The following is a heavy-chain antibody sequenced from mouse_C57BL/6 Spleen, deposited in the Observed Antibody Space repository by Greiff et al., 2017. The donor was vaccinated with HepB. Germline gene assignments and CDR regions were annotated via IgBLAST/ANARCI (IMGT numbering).Heavy chain of an antibody. CDR2: INPNNGGT. V-gene: IGHV1-18*01. D-gene: IGHD2-3*01. Sequence: VQLQQSGPELVKPGASVKIPCKASGYTFTDYNMDWVKQSHGKSLEWIGDINPNNGGTIYNQKFKGKATLTVDKSSSTAYMALRSLTSDDTAVYYCARMGGRPYAMDYWGQGTSVTVSS. CDR1: GYTFTDYN. CDR3: ARMGGRPYAMDY. J-gene: IGHJ4*01.